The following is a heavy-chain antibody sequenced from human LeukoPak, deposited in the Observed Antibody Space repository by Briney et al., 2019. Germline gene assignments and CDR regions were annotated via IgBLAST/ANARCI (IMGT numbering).Heavy chain of an antibody. D-gene: IGHD7-27*01. CDR2: ISGSGGST. J-gene: IGHJ5*02. Sequence: GGSLRLSCAASGFTFGSYAMSWVRQAPGKGLEWVSAISGSGGSTYYADSVKGRFTISRDNSKNTLYLQMNSLRAEDTAVYYCAKNPRLTGARYNWFDPWGQGTLVTVSS. CDR1: GFTFGSYA. V-gene: IGHV3-23*01. CDR3: AKNPRLTGARYNWFDP.